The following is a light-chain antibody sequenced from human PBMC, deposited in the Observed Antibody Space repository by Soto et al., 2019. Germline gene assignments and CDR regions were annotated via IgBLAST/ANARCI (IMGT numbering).Light chain of an antibody. J-gene: IGLJ2*01. CDR2: DVS. CDR3: SSVASIIGLV. CDR1: SSNVGGYYY. V-gene: IGLV2-14*03. Sequence: QSALTQPASVSGSPGQSVTISCTGSSSNVGGYYYVSWYQQHPGKAPKLLICDVSHRPSGVSKRFSGSKSGNTASLTISGLPAEDEADYYRSSVASIIGLVFGGGTQLTVL.